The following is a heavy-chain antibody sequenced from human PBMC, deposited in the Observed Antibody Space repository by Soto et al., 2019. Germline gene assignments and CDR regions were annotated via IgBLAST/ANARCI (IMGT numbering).Heavy chain of an antibody. J-gene: IGHJ6*02. D-gene: IGHD4-4*01. CDR2: ILHDGSAE. V-gene: IGHV3-30*03. CDR3: ARSRDGYSFYFYYGMDV. CDR1: GFTFTSYD. Sequence: GGSLRLSCAASGFTFTSYDMHWVRQAPGKGLEWMALILHDGSAEYYADSVKGRFTISRDNSKSTLYLQMNSLRAEDTAVYYCARSRDGYSFYFYYGMDVWGQGTTVTVSS.